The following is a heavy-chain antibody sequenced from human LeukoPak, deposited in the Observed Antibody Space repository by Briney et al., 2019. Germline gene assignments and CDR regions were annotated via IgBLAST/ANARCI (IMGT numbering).Heavy chain of an antibody. Sequence: SETLSLTCTVSGGSISSYYWSWIRQPPGKGLEWIGYIYYSGSTNYNPSLKSRVTISVDTSKNQFSLKLSSVTAADTAVYYCARATIAVGACDYWGQGTLVTVSS. D-gene: IGHD1-26*01. CDR2: IYYSGST. CDR3: ARATIAVGACDY. V-gene: IGHV4-59*01. J-gene: IGHJ4*02. CDR1: GGSISSYY.